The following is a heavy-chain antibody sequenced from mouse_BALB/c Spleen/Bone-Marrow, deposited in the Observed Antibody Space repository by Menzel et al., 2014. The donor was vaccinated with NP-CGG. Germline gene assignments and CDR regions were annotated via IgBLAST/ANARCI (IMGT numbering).Heavy chain of an antibody. D-gene: IGHD1-1*01. CDR1: GFDFSRYW. Sequence: EVKVVESGGGLVQPGGSLKLSCAASGFDFSRYWMSWVRQAPGKGLEWIGEINPDSSTINYTPSLKDKFIISRDNAKNTLYPQMSKVRSEDTALYYCARLYYYGHFTYWGQGTLVTVSA. J-gene: IGHJ3*01. CDR2: INPDSSTI. V-gene: IGHV4-1*02. CDR3: ARLYYYGHFTY.